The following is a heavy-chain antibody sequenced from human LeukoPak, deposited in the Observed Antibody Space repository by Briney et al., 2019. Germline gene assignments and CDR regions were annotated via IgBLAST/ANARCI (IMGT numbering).Heavy chain of an antibody. J-gene: IGHJ3*02. V-gene: IGHV3-21*01. CDR3: ARDRASISNDAFDI. CDR2: ISSSSSYI. CDR1: GFTFSSYS. D-gene: IGHD3-3*01. Sequence: NPGGSLRLSCAASGFTFSSYSMNWVRQAPGKGLEWVSSISSSSSYIYYADSVKGRFTISRDNAKNSLYLQMNSLRAEDTAVYYCARDRASISNDAFDIWGQGTMVTVSS.